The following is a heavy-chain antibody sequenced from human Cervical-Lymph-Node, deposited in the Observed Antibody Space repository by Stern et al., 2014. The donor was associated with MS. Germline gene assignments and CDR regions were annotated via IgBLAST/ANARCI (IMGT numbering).Heavy chain of an antibody. D-gene: IGHD5-24*01. CDR1: GGTFSSYA. J-gene: IGHJ3*02. CDR3: GVGGEDGYNFDGAFDI. Sequence: VQLVESGAEVKKPGSSVKVSCKASGGTFSSYAISWVRQAPGQGLEWMGGIIPIFGTATNAQKFQARVTCPAKKTTSTACMELSSLRSEVAAVYYCGVGGEDGYNFDGAFDIWGQGTMVTVSS. V-gene: IGHV1-69*06. CDR2: IIPIFGTA.